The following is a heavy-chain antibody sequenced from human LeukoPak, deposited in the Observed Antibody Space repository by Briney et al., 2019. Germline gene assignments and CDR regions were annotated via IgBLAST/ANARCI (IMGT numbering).Heavy chain of an antibody. Sequence: ASVKVSCKASGYTFTSYYMHWVRQAPGQGLEWMGIINPSGGSTSYAQKFQGRVTMTRDTSTSTVYMELSSLRSEDTAVYYCATVPRGRFAFYIWGQGTMVTVSS. CDR1: GYTFTSYY. J-gene: IGHJ3*02. D-gene: IGHD3-16*01. V-gene: IGHV1-46*01. CDR2: INPSGGST. CDR3: ATVPRGRFAFYI.